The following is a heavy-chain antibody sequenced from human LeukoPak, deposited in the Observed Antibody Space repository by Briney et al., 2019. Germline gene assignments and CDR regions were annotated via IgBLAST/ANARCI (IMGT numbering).Heavy chain of an antibody. J-gene: IGHJ4*02. CDR1: GFTFSNYW. CDR2: IKQDGSEK. V-gene: IGHV3-7*01. CDR3: ARDRTTDFWSGYYTNYFDY. D-gene: IGHD3-3*01. Sequence: GGTLRLSCAASGFTFSNYWMSWVRQAPGKGLEWVANIKQDGSEKYYVDSVKGRFTISRDNGKNSLYVQMKSLRAEDTALYYCARDRTTDFWSGYYTNYFDYWGQGTLVTVSS.